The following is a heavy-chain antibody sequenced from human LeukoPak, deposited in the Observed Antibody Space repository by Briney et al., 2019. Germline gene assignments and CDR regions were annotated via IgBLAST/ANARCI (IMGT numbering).Heavy chain of an antibody. CDR2: ISSSSSTI. CDR3: ARDGRGSYGSGAFDI. D-gene: IGHD3-10*01. J-gene: IGHJ3*02. Sequence: GGSLRLSCAASGFTFSSYSMNWVRQAPGKGLDWVSYISSSSSTIYYADSVKGRFTISRDNAKNSLYLQMNSLRAEDTAVYYCARDGRGSYGSGAFDIWGQGTMVTVSS. CDR1: GFTFSSYS. V-gene: IGHV3-48*01.